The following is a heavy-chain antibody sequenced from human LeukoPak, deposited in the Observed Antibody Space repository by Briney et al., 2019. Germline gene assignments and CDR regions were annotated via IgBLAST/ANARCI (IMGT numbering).Heavy chain of an antibody. CDR1: GYTLNRYN. CDR2: INVGYGNT. CDR3: ARVLGCSSTSCYNDYYYYYMDV. D-gene: IGHD2-2*02. V-gene: IGHV1-3*01. Sequence: ASVKVSCKASGYTLNRYNIHWVRQAPGQGLEWMGWINVGYGNTKYSQKFQDRVTITRDTSASTAYMELTSLTSEDTAVYYCARVLGCSSTSCYNDYYYYYMDVWGKGTTVTVSS. J-gene: IGHJ6*03.